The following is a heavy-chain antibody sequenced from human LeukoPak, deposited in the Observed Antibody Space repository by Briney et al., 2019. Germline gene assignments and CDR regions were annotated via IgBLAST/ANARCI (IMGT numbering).Heavy chain of an antibody. V-gene: IGHV1-18*01. J-gene: IGHJ6*03. CDR1: GYTFTSYG. Sequence: SGKVSCKVYGYTFTSYGTSWERQVPGQGLEWVGWTSGGNTNYAQKFQGRLIMTTDSSTSTGYMELRSLRSDDTAVYYCGTDDTSPKHMDVWGRGTSVTVSS. CDR3: GTDDTSPKHMDV. D-gene: IGHD1-1*01. CDR2: TSGGNT.